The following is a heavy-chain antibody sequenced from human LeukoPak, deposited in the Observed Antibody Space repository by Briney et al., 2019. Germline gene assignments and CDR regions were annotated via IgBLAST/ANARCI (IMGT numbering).Heavy chain of an antibody. V-gene: IGHV3-48*03. Sequence: GGSLGLSCAASGFTFSSFEMNWVRQAPGKGLEWISYIGSSGVITYYADSVKGRFTVSRDNAKNSLYLQMDSLRAEDTATYYCARLAVPPGNRGWYYEHWGQGTLVTVSS. D-gene: IGHD2-2*01. CDR2: IGSSGVIT. J-gene: IGHJ4*02. CDR3: ARLAVPPGNRGWYYEH. CDR1: GFTFSSFE.